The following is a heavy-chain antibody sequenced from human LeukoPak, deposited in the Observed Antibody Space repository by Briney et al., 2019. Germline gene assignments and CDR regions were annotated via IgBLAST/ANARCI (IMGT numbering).Heavy chain of an antibody. CDR2: INHSGRS. J-gene: IGHJ4*02. D-gene: IGHD3-22*01. V-gene: IGHV4-34*01. CDR1: GASFSGDY. Sequence: SEALSLTCAVSGASFSGDYWSWLRQPPGKGLEWIAEINHSGRSNFNPSLQGRVTISVDTSKNQFSLNLSSVTAADTARYYCARGLYDSGDYYYGIRAYYFDQWGQGTLVTVSS. CDR3: ARGLYDSGDYYYGIRAYYFDQ.